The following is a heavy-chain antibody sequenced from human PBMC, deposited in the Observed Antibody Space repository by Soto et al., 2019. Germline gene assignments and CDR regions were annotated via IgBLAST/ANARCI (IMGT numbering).Heavy chain of an antibody. J-gene: IGHJ4*02. CDR3: ARPPDYCSSTSCPVDY. V-gene: IGHV5-51*01. Sequence: ESLKISCKGSGYSFTSYWIGWVRQMPGKGLEWMGIIYPGDSDTRYSPSFQGQVTISADKSISTAYLQWSSLKASDTAMYYCARPPDYCSSTSCPVDYWGQGTLVTVSS. D-gene: IGHD2-2*01. CDR2: IYPGDSDT. CDR1: GYSFTSYW.